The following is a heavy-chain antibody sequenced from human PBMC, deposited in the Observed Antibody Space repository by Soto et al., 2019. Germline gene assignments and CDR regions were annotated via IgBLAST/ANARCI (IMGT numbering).Heavy chain of an antibody. CDR2: INHSGST. CDR1: GGSFSGYY. J-gene: IGHJ5*02. D-gene: IGHD6-13*01. V-gene: IGHV4-34*01. Sequence: PSETLSLTCAVYGGSFSGYYWSWIRQPPGKGLEWIGEINHSGSTNYNPALKSRVTISVDTSKNQFSLKLRSVTAAATAVYYCARGLWKIAAAAGKDIWFDPWGQGTLVTVSS. CDR3: ARGLWKIAAAAGKDIWFDP.